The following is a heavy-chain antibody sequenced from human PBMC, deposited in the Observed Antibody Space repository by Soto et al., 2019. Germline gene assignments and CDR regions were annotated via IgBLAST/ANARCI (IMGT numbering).Heavy chain of an antibody. V-gene: IGHV4-39*02. CDR2: VSYSGTT. CDR3: ARRTGGYCSGGSCRTFDV. CDR1: GVSISSNGYY. J-gene: IGHJ3*01. Sequence: ETLSLTCPVSGVSISSNGYYWGWIRQPPGKGLEWIGSVSYSGTTYSNPSLKSRVTMSVDTSQNRFSLRLSSVTAADTAVYHCARRTGGYCSGGSCRTFDVWGQGTMVTVSS. D-gene: IGHD2-15*01.